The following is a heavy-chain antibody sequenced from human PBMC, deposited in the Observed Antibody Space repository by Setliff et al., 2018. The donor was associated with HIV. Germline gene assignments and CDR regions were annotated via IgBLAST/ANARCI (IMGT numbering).Heavy chain of an antibody. J-gene: IGHJ4*02. Sequence: GGSLRLSCVVSGFTFSSHEMNWVRQAPGKGLEWVSYISSTGDAIYYADSLKGRFTISRDNAKNSLYLQMNSLRAEDTAIYYCARKAGPQYYYDSSGYYFDYWGQGTLVTVSS. CDR1: GFTFSSHE. CDR3: ARKAGPQYYYDSSGYYFDY. V-gene: IGHV3-48*03. CDR2: ISSTGDAI. D-gene: IGHD3-22*01.